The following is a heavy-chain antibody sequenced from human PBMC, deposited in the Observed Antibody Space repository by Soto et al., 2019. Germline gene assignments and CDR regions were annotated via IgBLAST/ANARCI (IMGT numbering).Heavy chain of an antibody. CDR3: TTGGDSGDFGPFEI. D-gene: IGHD4-17*01. Sequence: GGSLRLSCAASGFTFSNAWMTWVRQAPGKGLEWVGRIKSRTDGGTTDYAAPVNGRFTISRDDSKNTLSLQMNNLKTEDTAVYYCTTGGDSGDFGPFEIWGQGTVVTVSS. V-gene: IGHV3-15*07. J-gene: IGHJ3*02. CDR1: GFTFSNAW. CDR2: IKSRTDGGTT.